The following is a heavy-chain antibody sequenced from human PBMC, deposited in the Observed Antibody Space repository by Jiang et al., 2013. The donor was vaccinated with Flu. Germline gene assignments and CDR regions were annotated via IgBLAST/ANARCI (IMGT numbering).Heavy chain of an antibody. CDR3: ARDLGGSAYY. D-gene: IGHD3-16*01. V-gene: IGHV1-3*01. Sequence: AGNGNTKYSQKFQGRVTITRDTSASTAYMELSSLRSEDTAVYYCARDLGGSAYYWGQGTLVTVSS. J-gene: IGHJ4*02. CDR2: AGNGNT.